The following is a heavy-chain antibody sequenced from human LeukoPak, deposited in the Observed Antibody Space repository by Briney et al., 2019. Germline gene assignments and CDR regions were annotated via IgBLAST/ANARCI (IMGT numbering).Heavy chain of an antibody. CDR2: INPNSGGT. CDR1: GYTFTGYY. V-gene: IGHV1-2*02. Sequence: ASVKVSCKASGYTFTGYYMHWVRQAPGQGLEWMGWINPNSGGTNYAQKFQGRVTMTRDTSISTAYMELSRLTSDDTAVYYCSRPCSSWTGYFDYWGQGTLVSVSS. D-gene: IGHD2-2*01. J-gene: IGHJ4*02. CDR3: SRPCSSWTGYFDY.